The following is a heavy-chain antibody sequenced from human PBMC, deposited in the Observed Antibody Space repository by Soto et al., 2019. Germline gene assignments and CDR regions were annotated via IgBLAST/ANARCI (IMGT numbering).Heavy chain of an antibody. CDR2: IYHSGST. J-gene: IGHJ4*02. CDR1: GASISSTTSGNW. D-gene: IGHD1-26*01. V-gene: IGHV4-4*02. CDR3: ARMVGATLVDF. Sequence: QVQLQESGPGLVRPSGTLSLTCAVSGASISSTTSGNWWSWVRQPPGKGLEWIGEIYHSGSTNYNPSLMSRVTMSVDKSKSQFSLKLSSVTAADTAVYYCARMVGATLVDFWGQGTLVTVSS.